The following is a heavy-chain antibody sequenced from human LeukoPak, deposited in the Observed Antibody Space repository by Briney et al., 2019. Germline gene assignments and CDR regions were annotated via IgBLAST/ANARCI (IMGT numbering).Heavy chain of an antibody. Sequence: PGGSLRLSCAASEFTFSSYWMSWIRQPPGKGLEWIGEINHSGSTNYNPSLKSRVTISVDTSKNQFSLKLSSVTAADTAVYYCARGRRYYGSGSYYYYHYYGMDVWGQGTTVTVSS. D-gene: IGHD3-10*01. CDR1: EFTFSSYW. CDR3: ARGRRYYGSGSYYYYHYYGMDV. V-gene: IGHV4-34*01. J-gene: IGHJ6*02. CDR2: INHSGST.